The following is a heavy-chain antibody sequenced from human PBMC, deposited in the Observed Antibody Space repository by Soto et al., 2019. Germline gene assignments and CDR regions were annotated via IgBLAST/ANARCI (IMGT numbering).Heavy chain of an antibody. CDR3: ARDVRRNYGADYYYYGMDV. CDR1: GFTFSSYG. V-gene: IGHV3-33*01. CDR2: IWYDGSNK. J-gene: IGHJ6*02. D-gene: IGHD4-4*01. Sequence: GGSLRLSCAASGFTFSSYGIHWVRQAPGKGLEWVAVIWYDGSNKYYADSVKGRFTISRDNSKNTLYLQMNSLRAEDTAVYYCARDVRRNYGADYYYYGMDVWGQGTTVTVSS.